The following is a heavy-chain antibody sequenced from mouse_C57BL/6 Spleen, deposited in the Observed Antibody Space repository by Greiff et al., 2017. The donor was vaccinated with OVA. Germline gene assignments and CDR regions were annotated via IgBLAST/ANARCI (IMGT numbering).Heavy chain of an antibody. J-gene: IGHJ2*01. V-gene: IGHV1-82*01. D-gene: IGHD2-4*01. CDR1: GYAFSSSW. Sequence: VKLQESGPELVKPGASVKISCKASGYAFSSSWMNWVKQRPGKGLEWIGRIYPGDGDTNYNGKFKGKATLTADKSSSTAYMQLSSLTSEDSAVYFCARKAIYYDYDVPFDYWGQGTTLTVSS. CDR2: IYPGDGDT. CDR3: ARKAIYYDYDVPFDY.